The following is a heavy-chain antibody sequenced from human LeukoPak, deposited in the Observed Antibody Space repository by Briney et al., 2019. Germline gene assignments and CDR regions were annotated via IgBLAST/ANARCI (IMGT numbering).Heavy chain of an antibody. CDR2: IYRCGST. D-gene: IGHD6-13*01. CDR1: GFIDSINY. CDR3: AREAGIAAAGKYYYVMGV. Sequence: GGPLRLSCAPSGFIDSINYMSWLRQAPGEAREGVSVIYRCGSTYYADSGKGRFTISRDNSKNTLYLQMNSLRAEDTAVYYCAREAGIAAAGKYYYVMGVWGKGTTVTVSS. V-gene: IGHV3-53*01. J-gene: IGHJ6*04.